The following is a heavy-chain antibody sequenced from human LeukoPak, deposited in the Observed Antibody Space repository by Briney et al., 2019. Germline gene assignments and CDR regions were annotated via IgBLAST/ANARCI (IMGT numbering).Heavy chain of an antibody. Sequence: GASVKVSCKASGYTFTNYYIHWVRQAPGQGLEWMGLINPSGGSTNYAQKFQGRVTMTRDMSTSTVYMGLSSLRSEDTAVYYCARDLAYYGSGSYLGANRGYNWFDPWGQGTLVTVSS. J-gene: IGHJ5*02. CDR1: GYTFTNYY. CDR2: INPSGGST. D-gene: IGHD3-10*01. V-gene: IGHV1-46*01. CDR3: ARDLAYYGSGSYLGANRGYNWFDP.